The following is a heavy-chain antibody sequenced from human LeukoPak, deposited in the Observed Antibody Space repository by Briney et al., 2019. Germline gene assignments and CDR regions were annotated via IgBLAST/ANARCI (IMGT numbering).Heavy chain of an antibody. J-gene: IGHJ4*02. CDR3: AREVISTPSYFDY. CDR2: IHRDDKT. CDR1: GFTFSNYW. Sequence: PGGSLRLSCAASGFTFSNYWMSWVRQAPGKGLEWVSFIHRDDKTYYADSVKGRFTMSRDSSKNTLYLQMNSLGADDTAVYYCAREVISTPSYFDYWGQGILVTVSS. D-gene: IGHD2-2*01. V-gene: IGHV3-53*01.